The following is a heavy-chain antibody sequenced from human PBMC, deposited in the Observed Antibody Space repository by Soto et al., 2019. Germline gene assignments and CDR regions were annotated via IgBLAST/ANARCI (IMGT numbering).Heavy chain of an antibody. CDR3: ARSQGSSTSLEIYYYYYYGMDV. D-gene: IGHD2-2*01. V-gene: IGHV1-69*01. CDR1: GGTFGSNP. CDR2: IIHIPGTE. Sequence: QGKLGQSGAEVKKPGSSVKVSCRAPGGTFGSNPISWVRRPPGQGLGWLGGIIHIPGTENYEQKSQGRVTIAADESTSTAYMELSSLRSEDTAVYYCARSQGSSTSLEIYYYYYYGMDVWGQGTTVTVSS. J-gene: IGHJ6*02.